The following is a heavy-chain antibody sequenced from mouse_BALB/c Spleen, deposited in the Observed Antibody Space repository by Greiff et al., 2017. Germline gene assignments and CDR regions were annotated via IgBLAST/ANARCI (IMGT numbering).Heavy chain of an antibody. J-gene: IGHJ4*01. CDR2: ISSGSSTI. Sequence: EVHLVESGGGLVQPGGSRKLSCAASGFTFSSFGMHWVRQAPEKGLEWVAYISSGSSTIYYADTVKGRFTISRDNPKNTLFLQMTSLRSEDTAMYYCARVPTTVVARYAMDYWGQGTSVTVSS. CDR3: ARVPTTVVARYAMDY. CDR1: GFTFSSFG. V-gene: IGHV5-17*02. D-gene: IGHD1-1*01.